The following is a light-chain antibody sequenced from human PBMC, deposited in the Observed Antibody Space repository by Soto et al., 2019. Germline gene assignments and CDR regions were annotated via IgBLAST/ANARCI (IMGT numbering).Light chain of an antibody. J-gene: IGLJ2*01. Sequence: QSVLTQPASVSGSPGQSITISCTGTSSDVGGYNYVSWYQQHPGKAPKLMIYEVSNRPSGVSNRFSGSNSGNTASLPISGLQAEDEADYYCSSYTSSSTLVVFGGGTKLTVL. V-gene: IGLV2-14*01. CDR1: SSDVGGYNY. CDR3: SSYTSSSTLVV. CDR2: EVS.